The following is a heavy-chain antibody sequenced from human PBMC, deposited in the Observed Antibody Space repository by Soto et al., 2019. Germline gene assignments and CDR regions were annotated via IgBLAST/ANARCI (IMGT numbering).Heavy chain of an antibody. CDR1: GGSISSYY. J-gene: IGHJ3*02. V-gene: IGHV4-59*08. CDR2: IYYSGST. D-gene: IGHD3-3*01. CDR3: ARMISTIFGVIAAFDI. Sequence: SETLSLTCTVSGGSISSYYWSWIRQPPGKGLEWIGYIYYSGSTNYNPSLKSRVTISVDTSKNQFSLKLSSVTAADTAVYYCARMISTIFGVIAAFDIWGQGTMVTVSS.